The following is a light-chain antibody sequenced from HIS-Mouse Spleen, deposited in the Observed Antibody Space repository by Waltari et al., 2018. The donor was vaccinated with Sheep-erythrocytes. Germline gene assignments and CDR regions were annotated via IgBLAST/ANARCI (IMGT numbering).Light chain of an antibody. CDR1: SSDVGGYNY. J-gene: IGLJ3*02. CDR2: EVS. CDR3: SSYTSSSTNWV. Sequence: QSALTQPASVSGSPGQSITISCTGTSSDVGGYNYVSWYQQHPGKAPKRMIYEVSNRTSGGSNRFSGSKSGNTASLTISGLQAEDEADYYCSSYTSSSTNWVFGGGTKLTVL. V-gene: IGLV2-14*01.